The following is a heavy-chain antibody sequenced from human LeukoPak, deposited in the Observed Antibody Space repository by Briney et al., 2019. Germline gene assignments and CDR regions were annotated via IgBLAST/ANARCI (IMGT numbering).Heavy chain of an antibody. CDR1: VGSTSSHF. Sequence: PSETLSLTCTVSVGSTSSHFWSWIRQPPGKGLEWIGNIYTGGTTNYNPSLKSGVTISIDTSKNQLSLHLASVTAADTAVYYCTKATKWLAFDDWGRGTLVTVSS. V-gene: IGHV4-59*11. CDR2: IYTGGTT. J-gene: IGHJ4*02. CDR3: TKATKWLAFDD. D-gene: IGHD6-19*01.